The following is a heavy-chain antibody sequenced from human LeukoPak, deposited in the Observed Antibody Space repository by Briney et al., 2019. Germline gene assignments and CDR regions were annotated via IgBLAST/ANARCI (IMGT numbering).Heavy chain of an antibody. CDR1: GGTFSSYA. Sequence: GASVKVSCKASGGTFSSYAISWVRQAPGQGLEWRGGIIPIFGTANYAQKFQGRVTITTDESTSTAYMELSSLRSEDTAVYYCARSGGSGSYSYHFDYWGQGTLVTVSS. CDR2: IIPIFGTA. V-gene: IGHV1-69*05. D-gene: IGHD3-10*01. CDR3: ARSGGSGSYSYHFDY. J-gene: IGHJ4*02.